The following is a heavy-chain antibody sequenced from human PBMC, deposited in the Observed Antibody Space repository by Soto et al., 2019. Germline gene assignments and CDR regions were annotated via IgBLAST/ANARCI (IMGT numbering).Heavy chain of an antibody. J-gene: IGHJ4*02. CDR1: GGSISSSSYY. CDR3: ARLYRRYHFDY. Sequence: QLQLQESGPGLVKPSETLSLTCTVSGGSISSSSYYWGWIRQPPGKGLEWIGSIYYSGSTYYNPSLKSRVTISVDTSKNQFSLKLSSVTAADTAVYYCARLYRRYHFDYWGQGTLVTVSS. V-gene: IGHV4-39*01. D-gene: IGHD2-2*02. CDR2: IYYSGST.